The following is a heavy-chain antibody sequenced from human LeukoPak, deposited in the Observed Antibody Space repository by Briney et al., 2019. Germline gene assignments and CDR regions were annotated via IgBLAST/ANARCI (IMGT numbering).Heavy chain of an antibody. V-gene: IGHV3-23*01. J-gene: IGHJ4*02. Sequence: GGSLRLSCAASGFTFSSYAMSWVRQAPGKGLEWVSAISGSGGSTYYADSVKGRFTISRDNAKNSLYLQMNSLRAEDTAVYYCARVGVGATSYFDYWGQGTLVTVSS. D-gene: IGHD1-26*01. CDR2: ISGSGGST. CDR1: GFTFSSYA. CDR3: ARVGVGATSYFDY.